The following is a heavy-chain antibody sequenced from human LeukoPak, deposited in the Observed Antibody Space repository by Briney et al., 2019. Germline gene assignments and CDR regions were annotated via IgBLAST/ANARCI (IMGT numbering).Heavy chain of an antibody. Sequence: GGSLRLSCAASGFTFSSYGMHWVRQAPGKGLEWVAFIRYDGSNKYYADSVKGRFTISRDNSKNTLYLQMNSLRAEDTAVYYCAKDFIMSPQNWLDPWGQGTLVTVSS. CDR1: GFTFSSYG. J-gene: IGHJ5*02. CDR2: IRYDGSNK. CDR3: AKDFIMSPQNWLDP. D-gene: IGHD3-16*01. V-gene: IGHV3-30*02.